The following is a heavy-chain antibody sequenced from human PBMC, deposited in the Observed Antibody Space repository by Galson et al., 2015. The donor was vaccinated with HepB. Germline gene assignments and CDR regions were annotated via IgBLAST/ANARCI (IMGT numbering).Heavy chain of an antibody. V-gene: IGHV3-30*04. Sequence: SLRLSCAASGFTLSSYAMHWVRQAPGEGLEWVAVISYDGGKTYYAGSVRGRFTISRDNPDNTLYLQMNSLRAEDTAVYYCARAYPGGYCSNGVCYTGTYFDYWGQGTLVTVSS. J-gene: IGHJ4*02. CDR1: GFTLSSYA. CDR3: ARAYPGGYCSNGVCYTGTYFDY. D-gene: IGHD2-8*01. CDR2: ISYDGGKT.